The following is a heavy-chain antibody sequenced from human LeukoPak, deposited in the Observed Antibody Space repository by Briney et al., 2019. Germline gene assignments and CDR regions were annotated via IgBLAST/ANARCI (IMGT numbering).Heavy chain of an antibody. V-gene: IGHV2-70*11. Sequence: SGPALVEPTQTLTXXCTXSGXXXXXXGMXXXWXXXXXGXAXXWXAXIDWDHDTYYSTSLKTRLTISKDTSKNQVVLTMTNMDPVDTATXYCARNQDDYNYYDYWGQGTLVTVSS. CDR2: IDWDHDT. J-gene: IGHJ4*02. CDR1: GXXXXXXGMX. D-gene: IGHD4-11*01. CDR3: ARNQDDYNYYDY.